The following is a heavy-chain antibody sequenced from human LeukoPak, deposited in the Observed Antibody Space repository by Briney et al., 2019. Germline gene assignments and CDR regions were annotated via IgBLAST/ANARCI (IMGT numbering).Heavy chain of an antibody. CDR1: GYTFDGYY. J-gene: IGHJ4*02. V-gene: IGHV1-2*02. CDR3: TRSSWDCSSGSCYTNMNFDH. Sequence: ASVKVSCKAPGYTFDGYYMHWVRRAPGQGLEWLGWINPDKGATKTAQKFRDRVIMTTDKSLATAYMEVINLTSDDTAVYFCTRSSWDCSSGSCYTNMNFDHWGQGSLVTVSS. CDR2: INPDKGAT. D-gene: IGHD2-15*01.